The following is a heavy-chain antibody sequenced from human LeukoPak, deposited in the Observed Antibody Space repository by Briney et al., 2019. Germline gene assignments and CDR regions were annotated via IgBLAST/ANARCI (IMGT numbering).Heavy chain of an antibody. CDR1: GGTFSSYA. D-gene: IGHD6-13*01. CDR2: MIPIFGTA. Sequence: SVKVSCKASGGTFSSYAISWVRQAPGQELEWMGGMIPIFGTANYAQKFQGRVTITADESTSTAYVELSSLRSEDTAVYYCAREYAVYSSSWYNWFDPWGQGTLVTVSS. CDR3: AREYAVYSSSWYNWFDP. V-gene: IGHV1-69*13. J-gene: IGHJ5*02.